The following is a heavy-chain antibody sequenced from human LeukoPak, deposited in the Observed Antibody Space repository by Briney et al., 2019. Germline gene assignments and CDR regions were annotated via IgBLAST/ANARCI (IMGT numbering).Heavy chain of an antibody. J-gene: IGHJ4*02. V-gene: IGHV4-31*03. CDR1: GGSISNGGYF. Sequence: PSETLSLTCTVSGGSISNGGYFWSWIRQHPGKGLEWIGFIYYSGSTYYNPSLKSRVTISVDTSENQFSLRLSSVTAADTAVYYCARHYPIQTGTGVFDFWGQGSLVTVSS. CDR2: IYYSGST. CDR3: ARHYPIQTGTGVFDF. D-gene: IGHD1-7*01.